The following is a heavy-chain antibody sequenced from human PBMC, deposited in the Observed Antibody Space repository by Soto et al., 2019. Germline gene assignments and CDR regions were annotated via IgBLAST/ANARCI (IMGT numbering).Heavy chain of an antibody. V-gene: IGHV4-34*01. CDR3: ARVSLLYYDFWSGPLRNWFDP. CDR2: INHSGST. Sequence: SETLSLTCAVYGGSFSCYYWSWIRQPPGKGLEWIGEINHSGSTNYNPSLKRRVTISVDTSKNQFSLKLSSVTAADTAVYYCARVSLLYYDFWSGPLRNWFDPWGQGTLVTVS. CDR1: GGSFSCYY. J-gene: IGHJ5*02. D-gene: IGHD3-3*01.